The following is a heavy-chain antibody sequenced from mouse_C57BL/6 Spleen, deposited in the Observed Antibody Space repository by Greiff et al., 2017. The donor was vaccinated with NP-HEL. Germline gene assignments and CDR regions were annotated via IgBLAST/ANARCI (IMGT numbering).Heavy chain of an antibody. CDR1: GYTFTSYW. CDR3: TMGTTVVEGFAY. V-gene: IGHV1-5*01. Sequence: EVQLQQSGTVLARPGASVKMSCKTSGYTFTSYWMHWVKQRPGQGLEWIGAIYPGNSDTSYNQKFKGKAKLTAVTSASTAYMELSSLTNEDSAVYYCTMGTTVVEGFAYWGQGTLVTVSA. D-gene: IGHD1-1*01. CDR2: IYPGNSDT. J-gene: IGHJ3*01.